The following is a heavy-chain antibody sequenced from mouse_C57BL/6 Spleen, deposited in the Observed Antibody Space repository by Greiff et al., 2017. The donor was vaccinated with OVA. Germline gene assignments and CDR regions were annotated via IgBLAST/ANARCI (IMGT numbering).Heavy chain of an antibody. D-gene: IGHD2-1*01. CDR2: IDPSDSYT. Sequence: QVQLQQPGAELVRPGTSVKLSCKASGYTFTSYWMHWVKQRPGQGLEWIGVIDPSDSYTNYNQKFKGKATLTVDTSSSTAYMQLSSLTSEDSAVYYWARANGNYFDYWGQGTTLTVSS. CDR3: ARANGNYFDY. CDR1: GYTFTSYW. V-gene: IGHV1-59*01. J-gene: IGHJ2*01.